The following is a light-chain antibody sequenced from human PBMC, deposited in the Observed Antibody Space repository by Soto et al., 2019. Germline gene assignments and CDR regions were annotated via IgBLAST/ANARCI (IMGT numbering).Light chain of an antibody. CDR2: DAS. CDR3: QQYDNVPPYT. V-gene: IGKV1-33*01. Sequence: DIQMTQSPSSLSASVGDRVTITCQASQDISNYLNWYQQKPGKAPKLLIYDASNLETGVPSRFSGCGSGTDFTFTISSLQPEDIATYYCQQYDNVPPYTFGQGTKLEIK. J-gene: IGKJ2*01. CDR1: QDISNY.